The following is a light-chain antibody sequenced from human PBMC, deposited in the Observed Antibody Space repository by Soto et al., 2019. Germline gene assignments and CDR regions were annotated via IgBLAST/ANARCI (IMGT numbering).Light chain of an antibody. CDR3: LQDYNYPWT. V-gene: IGKV1-6*01. Sequence: AIQMTQSPSSLSSSIGDRVTITCRARQGIRNDLGWYQQKPGKAPKLLIYAASSLQSGVPSRFSGSGSGTDFTLTISILQPDDFASYYCLQDYNYPWTFGQGTKVDI. J-gene: IGKJ1*01. CDR1: QGIRND. CDR2: AAS.